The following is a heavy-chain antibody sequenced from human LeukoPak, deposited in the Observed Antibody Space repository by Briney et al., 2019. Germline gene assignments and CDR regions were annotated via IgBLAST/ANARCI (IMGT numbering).Heavy chain of an antibody. Sequence: GGSLRLSCAASGFSVSNTYMSWVRQAPGKGLEWVSIIYSGGNTYYADSVKGRFTISRDNSKNPLYLQMNRLRPEDTAVYYCARGTVTAPDYWGQGTLVTVSS. CDR1: GFSVSNTY. J-gene: IGHJ4*02. V-gene: IGHV3-53*01. CDR3: ARGTVTAPDY. CDR2: IYSGGNT. D-gene: IGHD2-21*02.